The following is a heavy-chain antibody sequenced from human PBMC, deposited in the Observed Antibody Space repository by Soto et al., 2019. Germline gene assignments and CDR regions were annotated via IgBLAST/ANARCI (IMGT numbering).Heavy chain of an antibody. V-gene: IGHV4-59*08. CDR3: ATQGFGPLHGLLDV. Sequence: QVQLQESGPGLVKPSETLSPTCTVSGGYMGSYSCSWLRQPPGPGLEWLGYMGYSGYTSYNPSLRSRLTISLDTSRNHFPVKVTSVTAADTALYNWATQGFGPLHGLLDVWVQGTKVIVS. J-gene: IGHJ6*02. CDR2: MGYSGYT. CDR1: GGYMGSYS. D-gene: IGHD3-10*01.